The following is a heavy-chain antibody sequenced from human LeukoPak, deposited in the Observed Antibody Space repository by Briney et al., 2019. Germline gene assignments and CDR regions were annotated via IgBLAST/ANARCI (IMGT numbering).Heavy chain of an antibody. CDR3: VKVQTGTDY. J-gene: IGHJ4*02. V-gene: IGHV3-23*01. D-gene: IGHD7-27*01. Sequence: GGSLRLSCAASGFTFSNFAMSWVRQAPGKGLEWVSTISGSGGSTYYADSVKGRFTISRDNSKNTLYLQMSSLRAEDTAVYYCVKVQTGTDYWGQGTLVTVSS. CDR1: GFTFSNFA. CDR2: ISGSGGST.